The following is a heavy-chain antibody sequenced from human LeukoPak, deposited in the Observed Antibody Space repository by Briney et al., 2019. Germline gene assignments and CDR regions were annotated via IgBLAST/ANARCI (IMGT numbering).Heavy chain of an antibody. CDR2: MNLDGSEK. Sequence: PGGSLRLSCAASGFTFTSHWMSWVRQAPGQGLEWVARMNLDGSEKYYVDSVKGRFTISRDNAKTSLYLEMNSLRAEDTAVYYCARDATYCTNGVCYTRFDYWGRGTLVTVSS. V-gene: IGHV3-7*01. J-gene: IGHJ4*02. D-gene: IGHD2-8*01. CDR1: GFTFTSHW. CDR3: ARDATYCTNGVCYTRFDY.